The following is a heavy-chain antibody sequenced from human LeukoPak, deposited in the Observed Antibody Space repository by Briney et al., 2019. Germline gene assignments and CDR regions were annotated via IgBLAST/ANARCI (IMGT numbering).Heavy chain of an antibody. CDR3: ARDQRGATYYYYGMDV. CDR1: GGSISNSSYY. D-gene: IGHD1-26*01. J-gene: IGHJ6*02. V-gene: IGHV4-39*02. CDR2: MYYSGST. Sequence: SETLSLTCTVSGGSISNSSYYGGWIRQPPGKGLEWIGSMYYSGSTYYNPSLKSRVTISVDTSKNQFSLKLNSVTAADTAVYYCARDQRGATYYYYGMDVWGQGTTVTVSS.